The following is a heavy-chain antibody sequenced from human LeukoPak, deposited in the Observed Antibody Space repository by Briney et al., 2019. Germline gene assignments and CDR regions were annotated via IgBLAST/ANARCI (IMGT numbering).Heavy chain of an antibody. J-gene: IGHJ4*02. D-gene: IGHD3-22*01. CDR3: ARSTNYDPDY. CDR1: GFNFGSYS. CDR2: ISGSGGST. Sequence: GGSLRLSCAASGFNFGSYSMTWVRQAPGKGLEWVSAISGSGGSTYYADSVKGRFTISRDNTKNSLYLQMNSLRAEDTAVYYCARSTNYDPDYWGQGTLVSVSS. V-gene: IGHV3-23*01.